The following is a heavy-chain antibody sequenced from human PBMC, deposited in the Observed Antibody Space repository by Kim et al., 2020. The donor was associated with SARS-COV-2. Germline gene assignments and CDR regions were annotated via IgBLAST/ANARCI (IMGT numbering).Heavy chain of an antibody. CDR1: GGSFSGYY. D-gene: IGHD3-22*01. CDR2: INHSGST. Sequence: SETLSLTCAVYGGSFSGYYWSWIRQPPGKGLEWIGEINHSGSTNYNPSLKSRVTISVDTSKNQFSLKLSSVTAADTAVYYCARKDYYDSSGDFYGGQETLVAATS. J-gene: IGHJ4*02. CDR3: ARKDYYDSSGDFY. V-gene: IGHV4-34*01.